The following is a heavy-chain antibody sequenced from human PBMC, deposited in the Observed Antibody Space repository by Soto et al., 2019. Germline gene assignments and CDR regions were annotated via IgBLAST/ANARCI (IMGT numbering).Heavy chain of an antibody. CDR2: TSASNGHT. D-gene: IGHD3-9*01. CDR3: ARDGAANYDILTGYFSVGMDV. J-gene: IGHJ6*02. V-gene: IGHV1-18*01. CDR1: GSTFNNYG. Sequence: QVQLVQSGVEVRKPGASVKVSCRASGSTFNNYGINWVRQAPGQGLEWMGWTSASNGHTNYAQKFQGRVTMTTDTSASTDYMEVRSLRSDDTAVYYCARDGAANYDILTGYFSVGMDVWGQGTSVTVSS.